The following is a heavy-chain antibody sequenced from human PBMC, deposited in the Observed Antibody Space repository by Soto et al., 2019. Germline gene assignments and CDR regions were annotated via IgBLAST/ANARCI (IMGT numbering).Heavy chain of an antibody. CDR3: ARAKAVVIAALDI. CDR2: VSDNGGSRGGT. V-gene: IGHV3-23*01. J-gene: IGHJ3*02. CDR1: GFMFNNSA. Sequence: GSLRLSCKASGFMFNNSAMTWVRQAPGQGLQWVASVSDNGGSRGGTYYADSVKGRFTISRDNSKNTLYLQLDSLTGADTAVYYCARAKAVVIAALDIWGQGTMVTVSS. D-gene: IGHD2-21*01.